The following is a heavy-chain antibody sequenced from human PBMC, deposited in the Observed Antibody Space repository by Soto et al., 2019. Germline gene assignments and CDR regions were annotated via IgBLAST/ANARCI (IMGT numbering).Heavy chain of an antibody. CDR1: GFTFSTYG. CDR2: IWYDGSNE. J-gene: IGHJ6*03. CDR3: ARARGYSGYDSYYYYSYMDV. V-gene: IGHV3-33*01. Sequence: QVQLVESGGGVVQPGRSLRLSCAASGFTFSTYGMHWVRQAPGRGLEWVAVIWYDGSNEFYADSVKGRFTISRDNSKNTLHLQMNSLRAEDTAVYYCARARGYSGYDSYYYYSYMDVWGRGTTVTVSS. D-gene: IGHD5-12*01.